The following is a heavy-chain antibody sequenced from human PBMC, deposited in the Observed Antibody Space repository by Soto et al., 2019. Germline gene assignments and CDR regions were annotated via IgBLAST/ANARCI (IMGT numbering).Heavy chain of an antibody. CDR3: ARAIAAPGAY. Sequence: LQAPGKGLEWVANINQDGSKKYFVDSVKGRFTISRDNARNSVHLQMNSLRAEDTAVYYCARAIAAPGAYWGQGTQVTVSS. V-gene: IGHV3-7*01. CDR2: INQDGSKK. J-gene: IGHJ4*02. D-gene: IGHD6-13*01.